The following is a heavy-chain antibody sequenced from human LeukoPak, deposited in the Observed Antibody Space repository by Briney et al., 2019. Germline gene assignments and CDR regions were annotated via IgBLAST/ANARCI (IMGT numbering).Heavy chain of an antibody. D-gene: IGHD3-3*01. CDR3: AKALSGYKPPNYYYYMDV. Sequence: PGGSLRLSCAASGFTFSSYGMHWVRQAPGKGLEWVAFIRYDGSDQYYADSVQGRFIISRDKSKNTLYLQVNSLRVDDTAVYYCAKALSGYKPPNYYYYMDVWGKGTTVTVSS. CDR2: IRYDGSDQ. V-gene: IGHV3-30*02. J-gene: IGHJ6*03. CDR1: GFTFSSYG.